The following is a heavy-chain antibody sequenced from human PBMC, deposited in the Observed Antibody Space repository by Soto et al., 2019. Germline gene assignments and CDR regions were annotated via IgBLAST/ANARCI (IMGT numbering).Heavy chain of an antibody. CDR2: ISHTGQT. V-gene: IGHV4-59*01. J-gene: IGHJ5*02. D-gene: IGHD3-16*01. CDR3: ARERSNRYDRHFRLEP. CDR1: GGSIFNYF. Sequence: SETLSLTCRISGGSIFNYFWTWIRQSPGNRLEWIGDISHTGQTNYNPSLKSRVTLSVDISENEFSLRLASVTPADSALYSCARERSNRYDRHFRLEPWCQGALVTVFS.